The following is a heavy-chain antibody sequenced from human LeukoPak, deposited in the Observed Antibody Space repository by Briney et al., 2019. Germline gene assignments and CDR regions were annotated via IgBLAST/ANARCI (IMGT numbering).Heavy chain of an antibody. D-gene: IGHD3-9*01. CDR3: ARDLGLTGNYGGHGMDV. CDR1: GITFSNYA. J-gene: IGHJ6*02. Sequence: GGSLRLSCAASGITFSNYAMHWVRQAPGKGLEWVAVISNDGRSKHYSDSVKGRVTISRDNSKSTQYLQMNRLTTEDTAVYYCARDLGLTGNYGGHGMDVWDQGTTVTVSS. CDR2: ISNDGRSK. V-gene: IGHV3-30*04.